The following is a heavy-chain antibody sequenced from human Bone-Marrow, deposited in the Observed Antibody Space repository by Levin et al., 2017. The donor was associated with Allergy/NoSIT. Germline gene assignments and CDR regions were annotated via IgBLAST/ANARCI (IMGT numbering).Heavy chain of an antibody. CDR2: INSDGSST. CDR3: AIIPGLLWFGEFRRFDAFDI. CDR1: GFTFSSYW. J-gene: IGHJ3*02. D-gene: IGHD3-10*01. Sequence: GGSLRLSCAASGFTFSSYWMHWVRQAPGKGLVWVSRINSDGSSTSYADSVKGRFTISRDNAKNTLYLQMNSLRAEDTAVYYCAIIPGLLWFGEFRRFDAFDIWGQGTMVTVSS. V-gene: IGHV3-74*01.